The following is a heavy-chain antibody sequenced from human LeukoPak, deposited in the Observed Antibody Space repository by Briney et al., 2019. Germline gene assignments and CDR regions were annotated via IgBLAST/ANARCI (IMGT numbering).Heavy chain of an antibody. Sequence: PGGSLRLSCAASGFTFSSYSMNWVRQAPGKGLEWVSYISSSGSTIYYADPVKGRFTISRDNAKNSLYLQMNSLRAEDTAVYYCARDLTMVRGVIGTRWSRNERRFDYWGQGTLVTVSS. J-gene: IGHJ4*02. CDR2: ISSSGSTI. V-gene: IGHV3-48*04. D-gene: IGHD3-10*01. CDR1: GFTFSSYS. CDR3: ARDLTMVRGVIGTRWSRNERRFDY.